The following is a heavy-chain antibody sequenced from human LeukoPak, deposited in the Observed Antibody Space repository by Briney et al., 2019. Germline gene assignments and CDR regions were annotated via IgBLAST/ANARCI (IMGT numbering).Heavy chain of an antibody. Sequence: SVKVSCKASGFTFTSSAMQWVRQARGQRLEWIGWIVVGSGNTNYAQKFQERVTITRDMSTSTAYMELSSLRSEDAAVYYCAAGSHSSGYYVYWGQGTLVTVSS. D-gene: IGHD3-22*01. J-gene: IGHJ4*02. CDR2: IVVGSGNT. V-gene: IGHV1-58*02. CDR1: GFTFTSSA. CDR3: AAGSHSSGYYVY.